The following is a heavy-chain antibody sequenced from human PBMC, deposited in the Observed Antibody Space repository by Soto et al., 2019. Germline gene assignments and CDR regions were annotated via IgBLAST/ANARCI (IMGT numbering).Heavy chain of an antibody. J-gene: IGHJ4*02. Sequence: QLQLQESGSGLVKPSQTLSLTCAVSGGSISSGGYSWSWIRQPPGKGLEWIGYIYHSGSTYYNPSLKRRGPISVDRSKNQFSLQPSSVPAADPAVYSFARGPPSGYWGQGTLVTVSS. V-gene: IGHV4-30-2*01. CDR3: ARGPPSGY. CDR2: IYHSGST. CDR1: GGSISSGGYS.